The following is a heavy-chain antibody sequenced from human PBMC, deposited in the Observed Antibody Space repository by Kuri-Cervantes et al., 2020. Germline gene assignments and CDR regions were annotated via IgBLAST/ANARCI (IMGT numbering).Heavy chain of an antibody. Sequence: SVKVSCKASGGTFSSYTISWVRQAPGQGLEWMGRIIPILGIANYAQKFQGRVTITADKSTSTAYMELSSLRSEDTAVYYCATGFLVGARDAFDIWGQGTMVTVSS. D-gene: IGHD1-26*01. CDR1: GGTFSSYT. J-gene: IGHJ3*02. V-gene: IGHV1-69*02. CDR3: ATGFLVGARDAFDI. CDR2: IIPILGIA.